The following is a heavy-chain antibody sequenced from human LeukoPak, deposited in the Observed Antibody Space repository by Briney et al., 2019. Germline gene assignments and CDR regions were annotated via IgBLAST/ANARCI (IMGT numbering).Heavy chain of an antibody. Sequence: SETLSLTCTVSGGSISSGDYYWSWIRQPPGKGLEWIGYIYYSGSTYYNPSLKSRVTISVDTSKNQFSLKLSSVTAADTAVYYCARHESGLANYYYYGMDVWGQGTTVTVSS. CDR3: ARHESGLANYYYYGMDV. CDR2: IYYSGST. J-gene: IGHJ6*02. D-gene: IGHD3-10*01. V-gene: IGHV4-30-4*01. CDR1: GGSISSGDYY.